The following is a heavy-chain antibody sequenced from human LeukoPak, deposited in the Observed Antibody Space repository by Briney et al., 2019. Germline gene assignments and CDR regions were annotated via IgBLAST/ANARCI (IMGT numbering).Heavy chain of an antibody. CDR3: ARDKTGTNDAFDI. Sequence: PGGSLRLSCAASGFTFSSYWMHWVRQAPGKGLVWVSRINSDGSSTSYADSVKGRFTISRDNAKNSLYLQMNSLRAEDTAVYYCARDKTGTNDAFDIWGLGTMVTVSS. D-gene: IGHD1-7*01. CDR1: GFTFSSYW. V-gene: IGHV3-74*01. CDR2: INSDGSST. J-gene: IGHJ3*02.